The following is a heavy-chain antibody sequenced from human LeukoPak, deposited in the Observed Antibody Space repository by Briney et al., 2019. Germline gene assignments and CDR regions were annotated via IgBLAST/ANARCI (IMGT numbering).Heavy chain of an antibody. CDR3: ARARRGYSSGYYGMDV. CDR1: GYTFTGYY. CDR2: INPNSGGT. D-gene: IGHD6-19*01. Sequence: ASVKVSCKASGYTFTGYYMHWVRQAPGQGLEWMGWINPNSGGTNYAQKFQGRVTMTRDTSISTAYMELSRLRSDDTAVYYCARARRGYSSGYYGMDVWGQGTLVTVSS. J-gene: IGHJ6*02. V-gene: IGHV1-2*02.